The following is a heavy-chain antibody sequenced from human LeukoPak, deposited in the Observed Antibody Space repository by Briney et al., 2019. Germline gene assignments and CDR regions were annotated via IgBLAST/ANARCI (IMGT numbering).Heavy chain of an antibody. CDR2: IYHSGST. V-gene: IGHV4-39*07. D-gene: IGHD3-10*01. Sequence: SETLSLTCTVSGGSMIRTDYYWGWIRQPPGKGLEWIGSIYHSGSTYYNPSLESRVSVSVDTSKSQFSLKLSSVTAADTAVYYCARGIPPDYYGSGSYYDYWGQGTLVTVSS. CDR1: GGSMIRTDYY. CDR3: ARGIPPDYYGSGSYYDY. J-gene: IGHJ4*02.